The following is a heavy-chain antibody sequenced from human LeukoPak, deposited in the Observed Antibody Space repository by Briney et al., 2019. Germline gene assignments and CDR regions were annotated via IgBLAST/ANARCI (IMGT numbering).Heavy chain of an antibody. CDR2: INPNSGGT. CDR3: ARDRELELSPPYYYNYMDV. V-gene: IGHV1-2*02. D-gene: IGHD1-7*01. CDR1: GYTFTGYY. J-gene: IGHJ6*03. Sequence: ASVTVSCKASGYTFTGYYMHWVRQAPGQGLEWMGWINPNSGGTNYAQKFQGRVTMTRDTSISTAYMELSRLRSDDTAVYYCARDRELELSPPYYYNYMDVWGKGTTVTVSS.